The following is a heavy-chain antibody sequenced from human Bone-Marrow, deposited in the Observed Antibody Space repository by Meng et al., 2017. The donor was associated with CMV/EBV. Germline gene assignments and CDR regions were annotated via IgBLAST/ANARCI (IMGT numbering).Heavy chain of an antibody. CDR1: GYVFASHW. D-gene: IGHD6-19*01. V-gene: IGHV5-51*01. CDR2: IYPADSDT. Sequence: GESLKISCKGSGYVFASHWIGWVRQMPGKGLEWMGIIYPADSDTRYSPSFQGQVTMSADKSISTVYLQWSSLKASDTAMYYCARHGADSSDWDFSWGQGTLVTVSS. J-gene: IGHJ4*02. CDR3: ARHGADSSDWDFS.